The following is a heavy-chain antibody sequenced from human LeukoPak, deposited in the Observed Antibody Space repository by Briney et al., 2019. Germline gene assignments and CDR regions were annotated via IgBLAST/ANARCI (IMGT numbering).Heavy chain of an antibody. Sequence: GGSLRLSCAASGFTFDDYAMHWVRQPPGKGLEWVSGISWNSGNIGYADSVKGRFTISRDNAKNSLYLQMNSLRAEDTALYYCARGFYDFWSGLDYWGPGTLVTVPS. V-gene: IGHV3-9*01. CDR2: ISWNSGNI. CDR1: GFTFDDYA. CDR3: ARGFYDFWSGLDY. D-gene: IGHD3-3*01. J-gene: IGHJ4*02.